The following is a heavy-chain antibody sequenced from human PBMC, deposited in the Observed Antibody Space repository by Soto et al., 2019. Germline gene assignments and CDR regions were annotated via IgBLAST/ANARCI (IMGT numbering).Heavy chain of an antibody. Sequence: ASVKVSWKAAGYGFTGYYMHWVRQAPGQGLEWMGWINPNSGGTNYAQKFQGWVTMTRDTSISTAYMELSRLRSDDTAVYYCARGTAAGGYYYYGMDVWGQGTTVTVSS. CDR1: GYGFTGYY. CDR2: INPNSGGT. CDR3: ARGTAAGGYYYYGMDV. D-gene: IGHD6-25*01. J-gene: IGHJ6*02. V-gene: IGHV1-2*04.